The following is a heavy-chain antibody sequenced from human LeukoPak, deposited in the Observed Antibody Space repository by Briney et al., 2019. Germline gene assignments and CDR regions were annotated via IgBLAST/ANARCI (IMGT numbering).Heavy chain of an antibody. CDR1: GFTFKSYA. V-gene: IGHV3-64*04. CDR2: INTNGANT. D-gene: IGHD5-18*01. CDR3: ARGGGYSYGYYFDY. Sequence: GGSLRLSCSASGFTFKSYAMHWVRQAPGKGLEYVSSINTNGANTYYADSVKGRFTISRDNSRNTVYAQMNSLTPEDTAVYYCARGGGYSYGYYFDYWGQGTLVTVPS. J-gene: IGHJ4*02.